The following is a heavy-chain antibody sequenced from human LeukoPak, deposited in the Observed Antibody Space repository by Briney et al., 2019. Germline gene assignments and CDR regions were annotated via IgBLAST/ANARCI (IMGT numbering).Heavy chain of an antibody. CDR3: ARTTTPHYYGSGSYALGY. CDR1: GFTFSNYA. CDR2: ISTNGGTT. V-gene: IGHV3-64*01. J-gene: IGHJ4*02. D-gene: IGHD3-10*01. Sequence: GGSLRLSCAASGFTFSNYAMHWVRQAPGKGLEYVSAISTNGGTTYYANSVEGRFTISRDNSKNTLYLQMGSLRDEDMAVYYCARTTTPHYYGSGSYALGYWGQGTLVTVPS.